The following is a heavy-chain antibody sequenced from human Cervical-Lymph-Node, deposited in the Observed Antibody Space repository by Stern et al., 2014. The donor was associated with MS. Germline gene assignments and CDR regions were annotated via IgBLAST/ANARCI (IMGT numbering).Heavy chain of an antibody. CDR2: IYSGGST. D-gene: IGHD3-10*01. Sequence: EMQLVESGGGLVQPGGSLRLSCAASGFTVSSNYMSWVRQAPGKGLEWVSVIYSGGSTYYADSVKGRFTISRDNSKNTLYLQMNSLRAEDTAVYYCARDRRITMARYGMDVWGQGTTVTVSS. CDR1: GFTVSSNY. CDR3: ARDRRITMARYGMDV. J-gene: IGHJ6*02. V-gene: IGHV3-66*02.